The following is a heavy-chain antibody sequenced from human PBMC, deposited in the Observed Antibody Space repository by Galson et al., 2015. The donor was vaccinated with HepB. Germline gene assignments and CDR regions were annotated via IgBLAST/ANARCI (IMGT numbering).Heavy chain of an antibody. D-gene: IGHD1-26*01. CDR3: ARAVLRATWVY. CDR2: INHSGST. J-gene: IGHJ4*02. Sequence: ETLSLTCAVYGGSFSGYYWSWIRQPPGKGLEWIGEINHSGSTNYNPSLKSRVTISVDTSKNQFSLKLSSVTAADTAVYYCARAVLRATWVYWGQGTLVTVSS. CDR1: GGSFSGYY. V-gene: IGHV4-34*01.